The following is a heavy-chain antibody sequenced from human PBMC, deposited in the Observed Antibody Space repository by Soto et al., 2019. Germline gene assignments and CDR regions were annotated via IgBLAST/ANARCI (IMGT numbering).Heavy chain of an antibody. CDR2: IIPIFGTA. J-gene: IGHJ6*02. D-gene: IGHD2-2*02. CDR1: GGTFSSYA. V-gene: IGHV1-69*01. CDR3: ARSRDIVVVPAAIDIGYYGMDV. Sequence: QVQLVQSGAEVKKPGSSVKVSCKASGGTFSSYAISWVRQAPGQGLEWMGGIIPIFGTANYAQKFQGRVTITADESTSTAYMELSSLRSADTAVYYCARSRDIVVVPAAIDIGYYGMDVWGQGTTVTVSS.